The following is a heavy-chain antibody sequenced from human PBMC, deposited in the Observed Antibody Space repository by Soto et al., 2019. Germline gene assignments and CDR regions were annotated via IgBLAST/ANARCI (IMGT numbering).Heavy chain of an antibody. J-gene: IGHJ4*02. Sequence: EVHLLESGGGLVQPGGSLRLSCAASGFTFSDYSMSWVRQXPEXXLEXVSTLTRGGTSYYADSVQGRFTVSRDNSKNTVSLQMHSLRAEDTALYYCTKRATTVXXPGNYFDSWGQGTLVTVSS. CDR3: TKRATTVXXPGNYFDS. CDR2: LTRGGTS. CDR1: GFTFSDYS. V-gene: IGHV3-23*01. D-gene: IGHD1-1*01.